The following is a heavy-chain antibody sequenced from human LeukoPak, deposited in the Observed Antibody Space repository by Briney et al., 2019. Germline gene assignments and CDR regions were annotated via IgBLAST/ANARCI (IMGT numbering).Heavy chain of an antibody. D-gene: IGHD2-2*01. CDR1: GGSFSGYY. CDR3: ARGIQAPTIHRRRYFDL. Sequence: SETLSLTCAVYGGSFSGYYWSWIRQPPGKGLEWIGEINHSGSTNYNPSLTSRVTISVDTSKNQFSLKLSSVTAADTAVYYCARGIQAPTIHRRRYFDLWGRGTQVTVSS. J-gene: IGHJ2*01. CDR2: INHSGST. V-gene: IGHV4-34*01.